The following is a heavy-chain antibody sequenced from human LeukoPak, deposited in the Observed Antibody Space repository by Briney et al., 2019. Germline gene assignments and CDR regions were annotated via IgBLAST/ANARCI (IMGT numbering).Heavy chain of an antibody. J-gene: IGHJ4*02. CDR1: GFTVSSNY. Sequence: GGSLRLSCAASGFTVSSNYMSWVRQAPEKGLAWVSIIYSRGSTYYADSVKGRFTISRDDSKNTLYLQMNSLRAEDTAVYYCARDPDYYDSSVDYWGQGTLVTVSS. CDR3: ARDPDYYDSSVDY. D-gene: IGHD3-22*01. V-gene: IGHV3-53*01. CDR2: IYSRGST.